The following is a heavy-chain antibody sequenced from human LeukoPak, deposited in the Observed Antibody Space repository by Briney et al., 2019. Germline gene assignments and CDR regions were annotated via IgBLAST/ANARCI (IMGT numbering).Heavy chain of an antibody. V-gene: IGHV3-74*01. CDR3: AREDWNYPLGVDV. Sequence: GGSLRLSCAASGFTFSSYWMHWVRQAPGKGLVWVSRINSDGRSTSYADSVKGRFTISRDNAKNTLYLQMNSLRAEDTAVYYCAREDWNYPLGVDVWGKGTTVTVSS. CDR2: INSDGRST. J-gene: IGHJ6*04. D-gene: IGHD1-7*01. CDR1: GFTFSSYW.